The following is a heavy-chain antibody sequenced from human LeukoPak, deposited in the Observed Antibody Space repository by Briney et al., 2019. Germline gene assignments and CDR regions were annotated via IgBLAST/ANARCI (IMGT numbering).Heavy chain of an antibody. Sequence: SETLSLTCAVSGGSISSGSYSWSWIRQPPGKGLEWIGYIYPRGSTYYNPSLKSRIILSLDKSANQFSLNLSSVTAADTAVYYCARFSPRAMGNYLDFWGQGTLVTVSS. CDR1: GGSISSGSYS. CDR2: IYPRGST. CDR3: ARFSPRAMGNYLDF. V-gene: IGHV4-30-2*01. J-gene: IGHJ4*02. D-gene: IGHD7-27*01.